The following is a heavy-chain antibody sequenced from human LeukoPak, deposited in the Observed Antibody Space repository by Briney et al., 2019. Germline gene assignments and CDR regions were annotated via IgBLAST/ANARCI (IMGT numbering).Heavy chain of an antibody. Sequence: SETLSLTCSVSGDSISYFYWSWIRQAAGKGLEWIGRISGSGSTDYNASLKSRVTMSVDTTKNQLSLKVISVTAADTAVYYCAGERGPYYHYFDYWGQGTLVTVSS. V-gene: IGHV4-4*07. D-gene: IGHD1-26*01. CDR2: ISGSGST. CDR1: GDSISYFY. CDR3: AGERGPYYHYFDY. J-gene: IGHJ4*02.